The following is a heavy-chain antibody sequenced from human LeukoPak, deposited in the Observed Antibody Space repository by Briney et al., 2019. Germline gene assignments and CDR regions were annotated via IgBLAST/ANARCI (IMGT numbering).Heavy chain of an antibody. CDR1: GYTFTGYY. CDR3: ARDADYTRAFDI. Sequence: GASVKVSCKASGYTFTGYYMHWVRQAPGQGLEWMGWINPNSGGTNYAQEFQGRVTMTRDTSISTAYMELSRLRSDDTAVYYCARDADYTRAFDIWGQGTMVTVSS. J-gene: IGHJ3*02. CDR2: INPNSGGT. D-gene: IGHD4-11*01. V-gene: IGHV1-2*02.